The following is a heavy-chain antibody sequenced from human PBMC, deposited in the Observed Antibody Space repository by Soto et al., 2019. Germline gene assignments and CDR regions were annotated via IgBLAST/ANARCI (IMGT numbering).Heavy chain of an antibody. J-gene: IGHJ4*02. V-gene: IGHV5-10-1*01. Sequence: GESLKISFKGSGYSFAGYLIAWVRQKPGKGLEWMGRIDPSDSQTYYSPSFRGHVTISATKSITTVFLQWSSLRASDTAMYYCARQIYDSDTGPHFPYYFDSCGQGTPFTVSS. CDR2: IDPSDSQT. CDR3: ARQIYDSDTGPHFPYYFDS. CDR1: GYSFAGYL. D-gene: IGHD3-22*01.